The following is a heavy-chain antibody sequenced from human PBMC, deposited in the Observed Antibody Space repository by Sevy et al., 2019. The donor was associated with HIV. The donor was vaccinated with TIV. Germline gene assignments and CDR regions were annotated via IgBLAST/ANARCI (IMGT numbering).Heavy chain of an antibody. CDR2: IKSKTDGGTT. V-gene: IGHV3-15*01. CDR1: GFTFSNAW. J-gene: IGHJ6*02. CDR3: TSNRYCSGGSCYSTYYYYYGMDV. Sequence: GGSLRLSCAASGFTFSNAWMSWVRQAPGKGLEWVGRIKSKTDGGTTDYAAPVKGRFTISRDDSKNTLYLQMNSLKTEDTAVYYCTSNRYCSGGSCYSTYYYYYGMDVWGQGTTVTVSS. D-gene: IGHD2-15*01.